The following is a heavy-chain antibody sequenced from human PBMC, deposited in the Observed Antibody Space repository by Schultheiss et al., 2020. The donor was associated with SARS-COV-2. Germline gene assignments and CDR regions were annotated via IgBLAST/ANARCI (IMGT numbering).Heavy chain of an antibody. V-gene: IGHV3-74*01. CDR3: ARDQYYYYGMDV. CDR1: GFTFSSYA. Sequence: GGSLRLSCAASGFTFSSYAMHWVRQAPGKGLVWVSRINSDGSSTSYADSVKGRFTISRDNAKNTLYLQMNSLRAEDTAVYYCARDQYYYYGMDVWGQGTTVTVSS. CDR2: INSDGSST. J-gene: IGHJ6*02.